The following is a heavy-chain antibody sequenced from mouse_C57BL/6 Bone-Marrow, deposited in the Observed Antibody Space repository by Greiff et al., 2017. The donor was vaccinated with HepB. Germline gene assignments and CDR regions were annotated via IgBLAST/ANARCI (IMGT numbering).Heavy chain of an antibody. CDR3: ARVPAY. V-gene: IGHV3-6*01. Sequence: DVKLQESGPGLVKPSQSLSLTCSVTGYSITSGYYWNWIRQFPGNKLEWMGYISYDGSNNYNPSLKNRISITRDTSKNQFFLKLNSVTTEDTATYYCARVPAYWGQGTLVTVSA. J-gene: IGHJ3*01. CDR1: GYSITSGYY. CDR2: ISYDGSN.